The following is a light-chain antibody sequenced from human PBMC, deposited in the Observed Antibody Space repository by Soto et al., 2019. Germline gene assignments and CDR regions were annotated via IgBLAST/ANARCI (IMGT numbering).Light chain of an antibody. CDR1: QSVSSSY. CDR3: QQYNTWRSIS. J-gene: IGKJ5*01. CDR2: RAS. V-gene: IGKV3-20*01. Sequence: EIVFTQLPGTLSMSHGERATFSCRASQSVSSSYLAWYQQKPGQAPSLLLYRASSRATGIPDRFSGSGSGTDFTLTISSLQSEDFAVYYCQQYNTWRSISFGQGTRLEIK.